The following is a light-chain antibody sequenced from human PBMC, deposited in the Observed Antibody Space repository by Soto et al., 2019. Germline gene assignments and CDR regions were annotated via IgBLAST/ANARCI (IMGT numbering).Light chain of an antibody. CDR1: SSNFGAGYA. CDR2: GNN. Sequence: QSVLTQPPSVSGAPGQRVTISCSGSSSNFGAGYAVQWYQQLPGTAHKLLIYGNNNRPSGVPDRFSGSKSGTSASLAITGLQAEDEADYYCQYYESSLSGSVFGTGTKVTVL. CDR3: QYYESSLSGSV. V-gene: IGLV1-40*01. J-gene: IGLJ1*01.